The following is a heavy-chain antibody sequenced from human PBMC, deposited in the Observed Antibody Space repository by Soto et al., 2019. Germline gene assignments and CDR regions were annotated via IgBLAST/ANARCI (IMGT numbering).Heavy chain of an antibody. V-gene: IGHV3-30*03. CDR1: GFTFSSYG. Sequence: QAQLVESGGGVVQPGRSLRLSCAASGFTFSSYGMHWVRQAPGTGLEWVAVISYDGGLQHYADSVKGRFTISRDNSKNMVIRHMQSLRDEDTAVYYCVSDRGYGHASVPYAWGQGTLVSVSS. CDR3: VSDRGYGHASVPYA. J-gene: IGHJ5*02. CDR2: ISYDGGLQ. D-gene: IGHD5-18*01.